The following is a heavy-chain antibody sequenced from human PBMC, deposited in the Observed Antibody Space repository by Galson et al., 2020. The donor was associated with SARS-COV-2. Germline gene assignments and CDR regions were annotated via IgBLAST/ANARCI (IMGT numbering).Heavy chain of an antibody. CDR3: ARDPAPLYGDNYYYGMDV. CDR1: AAPISSYY. J-gene: IGHJ6*02. D-gene: IGHD4-17*01. Sequence: ETSETLSLTCSVSAAPISSYYWSWIRQPPGKGLEWIGYISYSGSTSYNPSLRSRVTISVDLSKNQLSLKVTSVTAADTAVYYCARDPAPLYGDNYYYGMDVWGRGTTVTVSS. V-gene: IGHV4-59*01. CDR2: ISYSGST.